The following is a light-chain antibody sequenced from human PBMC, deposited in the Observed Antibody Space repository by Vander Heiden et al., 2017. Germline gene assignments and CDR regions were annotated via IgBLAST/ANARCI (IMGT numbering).Light chain of an antibody. Sequence: DIQMTQSPSSLSASVGDRVTITCRASPTISTSLNWYQQKPGKAPNLLIYAASTLQSGVPSRFSGSGSGTDFTLTVSNLQPEDFAVYYCQQSYSTPRTFGHGTKVEIK. CDR1: PTISTS. CDR2: AAS. J-gene: IGKJ1*01. V-gene: IGKV1-39*01. CDR3: QQSYSTPRT.